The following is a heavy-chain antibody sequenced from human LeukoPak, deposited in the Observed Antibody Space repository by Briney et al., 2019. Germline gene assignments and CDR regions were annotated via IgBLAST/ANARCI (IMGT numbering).Heavy chain of an antibody. V-gene: IGHV1-69*04. D-gene: IGHD6-6*01. CDR3: ARDRPRSYYGMDV. Sequence: ASVKVSCKASGGTFSSYAISWVRQAPGQGLEWMGRIIPILGTANYAQEFQGRVTITADKSTSTAYMELSSLRSEDTAVYYCARDRPRSYYGMDVWGQGTTVTVSS. CDR1: GGTFSSYA. CDR2: IIPILGTA. J-gene: IGHJ6*02.